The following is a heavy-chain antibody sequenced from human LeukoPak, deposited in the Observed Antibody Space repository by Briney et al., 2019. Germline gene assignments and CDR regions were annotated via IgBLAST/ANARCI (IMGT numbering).Heavy chain of an antibody. J-gene: IGHJ4*03. D-gene: IGHD5-24*01. Sequence: SETLSLTCAVYGGSFSRYYWSWIRQSPGKGLEWIAEIDHRGDTNYNPSVKSRVTISVDTSKNQFSLKVRSLSAADTAVYYCARGATISETGYFDFWGQGTLVTVPS. CDR1: GGSFSRYY. V-gene: IGHV4-34*01. CDR2: IDHRGDT. CDR3: ARGATISETGYFDF.